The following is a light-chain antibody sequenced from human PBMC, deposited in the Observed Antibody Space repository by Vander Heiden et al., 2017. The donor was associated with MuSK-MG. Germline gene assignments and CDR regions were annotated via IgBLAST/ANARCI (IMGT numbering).Light chain of an antibody. CDR3: YQDDSDPLT. J-gene: IGKJ2*01. CDR1: QSIFSSSNSKDY. CDR2: WAS. Sequence: DIVMTQSPDSLAVSLGERATINCKSSQSIFSSSNSKDYLAWYQQKPGQPPKLLIYWASTRESGVPDRFSGSGSGTDFTLTISSLQAEDVAVYYCYQDDSDPLTFGQGTKLEIK. V-gene: IGKV4-1*01.